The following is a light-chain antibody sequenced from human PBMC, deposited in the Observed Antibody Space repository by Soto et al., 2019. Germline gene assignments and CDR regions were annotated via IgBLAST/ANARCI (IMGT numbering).Light chain of an antibody. Sequence: QSALTQPPSVSGAPGQRVTISCTGSSSNIGAGYDVHWYQQLPGTAPKLLIYGNSNRPSGVPDRFSGSKSGTSASLAITGLQAEDEADYYRQSYDSSLSGLVFGGGTKLTVL. CDR2: GNS. CDR1: SSNIGAGYD. J-gene: IGLJ2*01. V-gene: IGLV1-40*01. CDR3: QSYDSSLSGLV.